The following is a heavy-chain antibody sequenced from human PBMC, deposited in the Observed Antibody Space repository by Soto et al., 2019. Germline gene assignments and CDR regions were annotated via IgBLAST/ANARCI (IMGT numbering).Heavy chain of an antibody. CDR3: ARGKDYYDSSGYDY. D-gene: IGHD3-22*01. CDR2: ISGGGGSTI. J-gene: IGHJ4*02. Sequence: PGGSLRVSCAASGFTFSDYYMNWILQAPGKGLEWVSNISGGGGSTIFYADSVKGRFTISRDNAKNSLYLQMNSLRAEDTAVYYCARGKDYYDSSGYDYWGQGTLVTVSS. CDR1: GFTFSDYY. V-gene: IGHV3-11*01.